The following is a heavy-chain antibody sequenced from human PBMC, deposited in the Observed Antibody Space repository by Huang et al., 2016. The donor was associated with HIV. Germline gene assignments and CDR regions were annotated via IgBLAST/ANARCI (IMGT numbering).Heavy chain of an antibody. CDR2: LNPNSGKT. V-gene: IGHV1-8*01. CDR3: ARLTSGWYQDY. D-gene: IGHD6-19*01. J-gene: IGHJ4*02. Sequence: QVQLVQSGPEVKKPGASVKVSCQTSGYIFSNYESNWVRQARGQGLQWMGWLNPNSGKTAYGQNFQGRVTLTRSTSTGAAYMVLNSLTSQDTAVYYCARLTSGWYQDYWGQGTLVTVSS. CDR1: GYIFSNYE.